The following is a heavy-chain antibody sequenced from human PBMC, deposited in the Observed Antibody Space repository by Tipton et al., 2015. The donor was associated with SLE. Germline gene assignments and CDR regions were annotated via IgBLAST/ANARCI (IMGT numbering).Heavy chain of an antibody. CDR3: ARRRGSSWYEDYFDY. CDR2: INYSGST. CDR1: GGPISSHY. V-gene: IGHV4-59*11. J-gene: IGHJ4*02. Sequence: TLSLTCTVSGGPISSHYWSWIRRPPGKALEWIAYINYSGSTNYNPSLKSRVTMSVDTSKNQFSLKLSSVTAADTAVYYCARRRGSSWYEDYFDYWGQGTLVTVSS. D-gene: IGHD6-13*01.